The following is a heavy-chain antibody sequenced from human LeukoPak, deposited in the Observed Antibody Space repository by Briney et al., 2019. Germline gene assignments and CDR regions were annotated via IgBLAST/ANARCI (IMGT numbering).Heavy chain of an antibody. Sequence: PGGSLRLSCAASGFTFSSYNMNWVREAPGKGLEWVSSISSSRSYIYYADSVKGRFTISRDNAKNSLYLQMNSLRAEDTAVYYCARATYGDPYYFDYWGQGTLVTVPS. CDR1: GFTFSSYN. CDR3: ARATYGDPYYFDY. V-gene: IGHV3-21*01. J-gene: IGHJ4*02. CDR2: ISSSRSYI. D-gene: IGHD4-17*01.